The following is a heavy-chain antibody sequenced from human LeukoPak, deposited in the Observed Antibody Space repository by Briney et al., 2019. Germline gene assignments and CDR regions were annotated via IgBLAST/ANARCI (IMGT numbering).Heavy chain of an antibody. CDR2: MTQSGSS. CDR3: ARGNIVATILGGLHGTTAFDF. CDR1: GGTFSDYY. V-gene: IGHV4-34*01. Sequence: SETLSLTCGVSGGTFSDYYWSWIRQAPGKGLEWIGEMTQSGSSNYNPSLRSRVTISGSTSRNQFSLKLISLTAADTAVYYCARGNIVATILGGLHGTTAFDFWGQGILVTVSS. J-gene: IGHJ4*02. D-gene: IGHD5-12*01.